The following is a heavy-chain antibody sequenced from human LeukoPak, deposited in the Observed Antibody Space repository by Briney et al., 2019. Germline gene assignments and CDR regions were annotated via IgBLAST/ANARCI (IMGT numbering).Heavy chain of an antibody. CDR2: ISYDGSNK. Sequence: PGGSLRLSCAASGFTFSSYAMHWVRQAPGKGLEWVAGISYDGSNKYYADSVKGRFTISRDNSKNTLYLQMNSLRAEDTAVYYCAKDLRDSSGYSYYFDYWGQGTLVIVSS. J-gene: IGHJ4*02. V-gene: IGHV3-30-3*01. CDR1: GFTFSSYA. D-gene: IGHD3-22*01. CDR3: AKDLRDSSGYSYYFDY.